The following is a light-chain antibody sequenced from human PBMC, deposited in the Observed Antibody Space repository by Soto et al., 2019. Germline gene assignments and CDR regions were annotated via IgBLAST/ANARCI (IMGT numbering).Light chain of an antibody. CDR3: QQYSNSPYT. V-gene: IGKV3-20*01. Sequence: EIVLTQSPGTLSLSPGERATLSCRASQSVSSNYLAWYQKKPGQAPRLLIYGASSRATGIPDRFSGSGSGTDFTLTISRLEPEDFAVYYCQQYSNSPYTFGRGTKLEIK. CDR1: QSVSSNY. CDR2: GAS. J-gene: IGKJ2*01.